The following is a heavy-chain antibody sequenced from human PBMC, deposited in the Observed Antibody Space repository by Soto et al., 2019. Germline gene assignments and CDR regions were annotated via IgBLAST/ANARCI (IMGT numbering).Heavy chain of an antibody. V-gene: IGHV4-30-4*01. Sequence: SETLSLTCTVSGGSISSGDYYWSWIRQPPGKGLEWIGYIYYSGSTYYNPSLKSRVTISVDTSKNQFSLKLSSVTAADTAVYYCARGNILTGYPPHNWFDPWGQGTLVTVSS. J-gene: IGHJ5*02. CDR2: IYYSGST. CDR1: GGSISSGDYY. CDR3: ARGNILTGYPPHNWFDP. D-gene: IGHD3-9*01.